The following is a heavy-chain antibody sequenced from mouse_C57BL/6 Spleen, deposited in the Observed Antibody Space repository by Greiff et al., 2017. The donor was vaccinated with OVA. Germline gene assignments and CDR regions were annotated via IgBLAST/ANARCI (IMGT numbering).Heavy chain of an antibody. CDR1: GYTFTSYW. D-gene: IGHD2-4*01. CDR3: ARRGDDYDVDY. CDR2: IDPSDSYT. V-gene: IGHV1-50*01. J-gene: IGHJ2*01. Sequence: QVQLKQPGAELVKPGASVKLSCKASGYTFTSYWMQWVKQRPGQGLEWIGEIDPSDSYTNYNQKFKGKATLTVDTSSSTAYMQLSSLTSEDSAVYYCARRGDDYDVDYWGQGTTLTVSS.